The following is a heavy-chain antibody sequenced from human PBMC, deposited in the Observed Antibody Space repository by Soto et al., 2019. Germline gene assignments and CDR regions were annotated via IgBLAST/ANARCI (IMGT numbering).Heavy chain of an antibody. CDR1: GGTFSSYA. J-gene: IGHJ4*01. V-gene: IGHV1-69*13. CDR2: IIPIFGTA. D-gene: IGHD4-4*01. Sequence: GASVKVSCKASGGTFSSYAISWVRQAPGQGLEWMGGIIPIFGTANYAQKFQGRVTITADESTNTAYMELSSLRSEDTAVYYCATGRFGPLLHSNTDSYINMPIVRFDYWGHGTLVTVSS. CDR3: ATGRFGPLLHSNTDSYINMPIVRFDY.